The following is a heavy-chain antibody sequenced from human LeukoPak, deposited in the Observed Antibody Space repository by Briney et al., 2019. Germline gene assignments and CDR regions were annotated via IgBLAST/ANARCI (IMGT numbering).Heavy chain of an antibody. D-gene: IGHD3-10*01. V-gene: IGHV4-4*07. J-gene: IGHJ5*02. CDR3: ARDRPLLWFGESNWFDP. CDR2: IYTSGST. CDR1: GGSISSYY. Sequence: SETLSLTCTVSGGSISSYYWSWIRQPPGKGLEWIGRIYTSGSTNYNPSLKSRVTMSVDTSKNQFSLKLSSVTAADTAVYYCARDRPLLWFGESNWFDPWGQGTLVTVSS.